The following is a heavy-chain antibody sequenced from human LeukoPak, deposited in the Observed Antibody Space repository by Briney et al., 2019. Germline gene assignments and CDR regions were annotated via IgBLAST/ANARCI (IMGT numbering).Heavy chain of an antibody. CDR1: GFTFSSYE. V-gene: IGHV4-59*01. Sequence: GSLRLSCAAPGFTFSSYEMNWVRQAPGKGLEWIGYIYYSGSTNYNPSPKSRVTISVDTSKNQFSLKLSSVTAADTAVYYCARDYYDSSGYWYFDLWGRGTLVTVSS. J-gene: IGHJ2*01. D-gene: IGHD3-22*01. CDR2: IYYSGST. CDR3: ARDYYDSSGYWYFDL.